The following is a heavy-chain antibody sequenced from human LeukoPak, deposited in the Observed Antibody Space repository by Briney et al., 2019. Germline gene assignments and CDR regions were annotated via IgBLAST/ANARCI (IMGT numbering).Heavy chain of an antibody. CDR3: ASRGAVPTSLEYFQH. J-gene: IGHJ1*01. D-gene: IGHD3-10*01. V-gene: IGHV4-30-4*01. Sequence: SQTLSLTCTVSGGSISSGDYYWSWIRQPPGKGLEWIGYIYYSGSTNYSPSLKSRVTISVDTSKNQFSLKLSSVTAADTAVYYCASRGAVPTSLEYFQHWGQGTLVTVSS. CDR1: GGSISSGDYY. CDR2: IYYSGST.